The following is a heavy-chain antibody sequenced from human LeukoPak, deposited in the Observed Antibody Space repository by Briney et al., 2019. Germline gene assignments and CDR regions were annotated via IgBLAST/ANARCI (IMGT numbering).Heavy chain of an antibody. CDR2: IYYSGST. CDR1: GGSISSYY. D-gene: IGHD2-15*01. V-gene: IGHV4-59*01. CDR3: ARDKGSGLNGMDV. Sequence: SETLSLTCTVSGGSISSYYWSWIRQPPGKGLEWIGYIYYSGSTNYNPSLKSRVTISVDTSKNQFSLKLSSVTAADTAVYYCARDKGSGLNGMDVWGQGTTVTVSS. J-gene: IGHJ6*02.